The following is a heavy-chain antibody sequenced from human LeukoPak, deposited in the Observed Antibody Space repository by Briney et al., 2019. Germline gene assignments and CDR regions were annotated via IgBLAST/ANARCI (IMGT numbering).Heavy chain of an antibody. J-gene: IGHJ4*02. CDR2: MNPNSGNT. Sequence: ASVKVSCKASGYTFTSYDINWVRQATGQGLEWMGWMNPNSGNTGYAQKFQGRVTMTRNTSISTAYMELSSLRSEDTAVYYCARGFDKSYDKTLDYWGQGTLVTVSS. V-gene: IGHV1-8*01. CDR3: ARGFDKSYDKTLDY. CDR1: GYTFTSYD. D-gene: IGHD5-12*01.